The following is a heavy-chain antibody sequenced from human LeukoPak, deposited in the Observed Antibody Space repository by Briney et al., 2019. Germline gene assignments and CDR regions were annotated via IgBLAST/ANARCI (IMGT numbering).Heavy chain of an antibody. CDR1: GFTFSSYW. J-gene: IGHJ3*02. CDR3: AKGDVGEYSSSWYEQNAFDI. D-gene: IGHD6-13*01. V-gene: IGHV3-74*01. CDR2: INSDGSST. Sequence: PPGSLRLSCAASGFTFSSYWMHWVRQAPGMGLVWVSRINSDGSSTSYADSVKGRFTISRDTAKNTLYLQMNSLRAEDTAVYYCAKGDVGEYSSSWYEQNAFDIWGQGTMVTVSS.